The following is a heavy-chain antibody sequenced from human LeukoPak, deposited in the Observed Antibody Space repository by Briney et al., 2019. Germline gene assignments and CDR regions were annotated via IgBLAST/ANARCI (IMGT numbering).Heavy chain of an antibody. CDR1: GFTFSSYS. D-gene: IGHD3-22*01. CDR3: ARVLPNSSGYYYGWFDP. CDR2: ISSSSSYI. J-gene: IGHJ5*02. Sequence: AGSLRLSCAASGFTFSSYSMNWVRQAPGKGLEWVSSISSSSSYIYYADSVKGRFTISRDNAKNSLYLQMNSLRAEDTAVYYCARVLPNSSGYYYGWFDPWGQRTPVTVSS. V-gene: IGHV3-21*01.